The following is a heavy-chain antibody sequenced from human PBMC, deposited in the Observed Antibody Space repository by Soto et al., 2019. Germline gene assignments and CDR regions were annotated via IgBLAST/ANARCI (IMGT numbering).Heavy chain of an antibody. CDR2: INGGNGNT. CDR3: VRDSGYFDSTGYLNYYGMDV. Sequence: ASVKVSCKASGYNFTTYAMHWVRQAPGQRLEWMGWINGGNGNTKYSQKLQGRVSITRDSSASTAYMELSSLKSEDSALYYCVRDSGYFDSTGYLNYYGMDVWGQGTTVTVSS. V-gene: IGHV1-3*01. D-gene: IGHD3-22*01. J-gene: IGHJ6*02. CDR1: GYNFTTYA.